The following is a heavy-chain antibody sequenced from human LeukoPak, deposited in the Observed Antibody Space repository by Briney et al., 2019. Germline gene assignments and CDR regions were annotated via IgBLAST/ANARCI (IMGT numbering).Heavy chain of an antibody. V-gene: IGHV4-39*01. D-gene: IGHD3-22*01. CDR1: GGSISSSSYY. Sequence: PSETLSLTCTVSGGSISSSSYYWGWIRQPPGKGLEWIGSIYYSGSTYYNPSLKSRVTISVDTSKNQFSLKLSSVTAADTVVYYCARQESGYYYDPFDSWGQGTLVTVSS. CDR3: ARQESGYYYDPFDS. J-gene: IGHJ4*02. CDR2: IYYSGST.